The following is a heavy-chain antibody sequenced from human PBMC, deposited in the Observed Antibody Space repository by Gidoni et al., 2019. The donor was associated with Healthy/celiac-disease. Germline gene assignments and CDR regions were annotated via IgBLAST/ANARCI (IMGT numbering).Heavy chain of an antibody. CDR1: GFTVSSNY. J-gene: IGHJ4*02. Sequence: EVQLVESGGGLIRPGGSLRLSSAASGFTVSSNYMSWVRQAPGKGLEWVSVIYSGGSTYYADSVKGRFTISRDNSKNTLYRQMNSLRAEDTAVYYCARDRGEEYWGQGTLVTVSS. V-gene: IGHV3-53*01. CDR3: ARDRGEEY. CDR2: IYSGGST.